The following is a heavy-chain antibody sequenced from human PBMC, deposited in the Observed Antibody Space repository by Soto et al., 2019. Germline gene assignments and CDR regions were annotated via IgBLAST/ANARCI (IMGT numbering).Heavy chain of an antibody. V-gene: IGHV4-31*03. D-gene: IGHD2-21*01. Sequence: PSENLSLTCTVSGDSIISGGYYWSWIRQHTEKGLEWVGYIHHNGNDYSNPSLESRVTMSVDTSKNQFFLNLTSVTAADTAVYYCARDVSTCSSYKNYFSTCGQGTTVTGSA. CDR3: ARDVSTCSSYKNYFST. CDR1: GDSIISGGYY. J-gene: IGHJ5*02. CDR2: IHHNGND.